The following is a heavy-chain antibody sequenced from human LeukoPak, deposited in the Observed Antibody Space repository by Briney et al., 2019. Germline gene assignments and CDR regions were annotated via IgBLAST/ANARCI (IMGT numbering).Heavy chain of an antibody. CDR2: IKQDGSEK. CDR1: GFTFSSYW. V-gene: IGHV3-7*01. Sequence: QSGGSLRLSCAASGFTFSSYWMSWVRQAPGKGLEWVANIKQDGSEKYYVDSVKGRFTISRDNAKNSLYLQMNSLRAEDTAVYYCARDLRPAAAFAFDIWGQGTMVTVSS. J-gene: IGHJ3*02. D-gene: IGHD2-2*01. CDR3: ARDLRPAAAFAFDI.